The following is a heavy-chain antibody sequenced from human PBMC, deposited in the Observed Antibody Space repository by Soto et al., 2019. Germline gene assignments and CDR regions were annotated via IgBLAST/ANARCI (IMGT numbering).Heavy chain of an antibody. J-gene: IGHJ6*02. Sequence: QVQLVQSGAEVKKPGSSVKVSCKASGGTFSSYAISWVRQAPGQGLEWMGGIIPIFGTANYAQKFQGRVTITADESTSTAYMELSSLRSEDTAVYYCARQRCSGGSCYQGGMDVWGQGTTVTVSS. CDR3: ARQRCSGGSCYQGGMDV. CDR1: GGTFSSYA. D-gene: IGHD2-15*01. CDR2: IIPIFGTA. V-gene: IGHV1-69*01.